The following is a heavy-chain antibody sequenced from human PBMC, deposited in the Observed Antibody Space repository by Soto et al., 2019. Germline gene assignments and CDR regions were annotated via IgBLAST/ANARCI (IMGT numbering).Heavy chain of an antibody. CDR1: GYSFTSFW. CDR2: IYPGDSDT. Sequence: LGESLKISCKGSGYSFTSFWIGWVRQMPGKGLEWMGIIYPGDSDTTYSPSFQGQVTISADKSISTAYLQWSSLKASDTAMYYCARLYYHDRSGSGYFEYWGQGTLVTVSS. V-gene: IGHV5-51*01. D-gene: IGHD3-22*01. J-gene: IGHJ4*02. CDR3: ARLYYHDRSGSGYFEY.